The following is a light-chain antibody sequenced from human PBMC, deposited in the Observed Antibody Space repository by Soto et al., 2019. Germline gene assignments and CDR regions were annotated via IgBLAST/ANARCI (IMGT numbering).Light chain of an antibody. Sequence: IQMTQSPSTLSSSVGDRVTITCRASQSISSWLAWYQQKPGKAPKLLIYDASSLESGVPSRFSGSGSGTEFTLTISSLQPEDFATYYCQQFNSYPITFGQGTRLEI. CDR3: QQFNSYPIT. J-gene: IGKJ5*01. CDR2: DAS. CDR1: QSISSW. V-gene: IGKV1-5*01.